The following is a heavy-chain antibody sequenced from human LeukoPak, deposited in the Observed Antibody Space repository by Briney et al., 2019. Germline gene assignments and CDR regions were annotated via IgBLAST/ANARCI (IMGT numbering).Heavy chain of an antibody. CDR2: ITSSSSYI. CDR1: GFTFSSYS. J-gene: IGHJ4*02. V-gene: IGHV3-21*01. CDR3: ARDLMGWDLHYFDY. Sequence: GGSLRLSCAGSGFTFSSYSMNWVRQAPGKGLEWVSSITSSSSYIYYADSVKGRFTISRDNAKKSVYLQMNSLRAEDTAVYYCARDLMGWDLHYFDYWGQGTLVTVSS. D-gene: IGHD1-26*01.